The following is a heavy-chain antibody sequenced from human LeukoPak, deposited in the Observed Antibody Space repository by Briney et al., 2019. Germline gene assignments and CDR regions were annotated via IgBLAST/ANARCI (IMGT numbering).Heavy chain of an antibody. V-gene: IGHV4-34*01. CDR3: ARGILRLGELSSTHSDY. D-gene: IGHD3-16*02. J-gene: IGHJ4*02. CDR1: GGSFSGYY. CDR2: INHSGST. Sequence: PSETLSLICAVYGGSFSGYYWSWIRQPPGKGLEWIGEINHSGSTNYNPSLKSRVTISVDTSKNQFSLKLSSVTAADTAVYYCARGILRLGELSSTHSDYWGQGTLVTVSS.